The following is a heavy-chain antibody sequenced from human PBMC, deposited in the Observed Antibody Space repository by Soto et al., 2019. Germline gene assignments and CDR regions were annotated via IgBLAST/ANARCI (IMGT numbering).Heavy chain of an antibody. CDR2: INHSGST. V-gene: IGHV4-34*01. Sequence: SAALSLTCPCHGGSFIGYYWSWIVQPPGKGLEWIGEINHSGSTNYNPSLKSRVTISVDTSKNQFSLKLSSVTAADTAVYYCARDSMTILGGCSYFIAGFWFEPWGQESPVIVSS. J-gene: IGHJ5*02. D-gene: IGHD3-3*01. CDR3: ARDSMTILGGCSYFIAGFWFEP. CDR1: GGSFIGYY.